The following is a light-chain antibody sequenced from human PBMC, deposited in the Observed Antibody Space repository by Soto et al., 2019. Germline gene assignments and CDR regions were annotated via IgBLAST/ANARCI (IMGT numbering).Light chain of an antibody. Sequence: IQLTQSPSSLSASVGDSVTITCRASQGISRYLSWYQQKPGRAPKLLISAASTLQSGVPARFSGSGSGTEFTLTISSLQPDDFATYYCQQYNSYSAFGQGTKVDIK. CDR2: AAS. J-gene: IGKJ1*01. V-gene: IGKV1-9*01. CDR1: QGISRY. CDR3: QQYNSYSA.